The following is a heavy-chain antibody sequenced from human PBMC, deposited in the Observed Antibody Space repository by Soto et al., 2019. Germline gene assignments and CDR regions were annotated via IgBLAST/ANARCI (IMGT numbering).Heavy chain of an antibody. V-gene: IGHV3-33*01. CDR3: ARDLRYSSGWPPGY. CDR2: IWYDGSNK. Sequence: GRSLRLSCAASGFTFSSYGMHWVRQAPGKGLEWVAVIWYDGSNKYYADSVKGRFTISRDNSKNTLYLQMNSLRAEDTAVYYCARDLRYSSGWPPGYWGQGTLVTVSS. CDR1: GFTFSSYG. D-gene: IGHD6-19*01. J-gene: IGHJ4*02.